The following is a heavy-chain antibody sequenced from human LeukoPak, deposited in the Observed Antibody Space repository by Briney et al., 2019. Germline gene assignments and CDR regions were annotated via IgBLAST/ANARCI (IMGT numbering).Heavy chain of an antibody. J-gene: IGHJ3*02. Sequence: SETLSLTCTVSGGSISSSSYYCGWIRQPPGKGLEWIGYVFHSGTTNYSPSLKSRVTISLDTSKKQFYLRLASVPAADTAVYYCARRMATVTDAFDIWGRGTMVSVSS. CDR3: ARRMATVTDAFDI. CDR2: VFHSGTT. CDR1: GGSISSSSYY. V-gene: IGHV4-61*05. D-gene: IGHD5-24*01.